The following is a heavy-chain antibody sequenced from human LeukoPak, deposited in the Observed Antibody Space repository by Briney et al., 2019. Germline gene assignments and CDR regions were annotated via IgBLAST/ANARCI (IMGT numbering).Heavy chain of an antibody. CDR3: ARDGTTNRYNWFDS. CDR2: ISSSSSYI. J-gene: IGHJ5*01. D-gene: IGHD2-8*01. CDR1: GFTFSSYS. V-gene: IGHV3-21*01. Sequence: PGGSLRLSCAASGFTFSSYSMNWVRQAPGKGLEWVSSISSSSSYIYYADSVKGRFTISRDNAKNSLYLQMNSLTGEDTALYYCARDGTTNRYNWFDSWGQGTLVTVSS.